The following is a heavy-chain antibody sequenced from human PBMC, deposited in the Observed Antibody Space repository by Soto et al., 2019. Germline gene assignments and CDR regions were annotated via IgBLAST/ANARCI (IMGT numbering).Heavy chain of an antibody. CDR2: IHATETP. J-gene: IGHJ5*02. CDR1: GASIRGFY. V-gene: IGHV4-4*07. Sequence: SEILSLTCTVYGASIRGFYWSWIRNSVGKGLEWIESIHATETPDYNPSHKSRVMIAVDTSKKQFSLKLRSVTAADTAVYYCVRDGTKTLRDWFDPWGQGISVTVSS. CDR3: VRDGTKTLRDWFDP. D-gene: IGHD1-1*01.